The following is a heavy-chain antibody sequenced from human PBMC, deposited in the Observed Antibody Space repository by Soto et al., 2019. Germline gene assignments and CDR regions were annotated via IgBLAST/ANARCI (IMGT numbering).Heavy chain of an antibody. CDR1: GGSISTALYY. J-gene: IGHJ4*02. CDR2: ILYSGST. CDR3: ARRDSGSLGIDY. Sequence: SETLSLTCTVSGGSISTALYYWGWIRQPPGKGLEWIGSILYSGSTYYNPSLKSRVTMSVDTSKNQFSLKLNSVTAADTAVYYCARRDSGSLGIDYWGQGTLVTVSS. D-gene: IGHD6-6*01. V-gene: IGHV4-39*01.